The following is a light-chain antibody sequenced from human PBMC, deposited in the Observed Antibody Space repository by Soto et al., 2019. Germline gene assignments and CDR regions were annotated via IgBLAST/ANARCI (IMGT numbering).Light chain of an antibody. V-gene: IGKV3-20*01. CDR3: QQYDKSPLT. Sequence: DIVFTQSPGTLSLSPGERATLSCRASQSVSSSYFAWYQQKPGQAPRLLIYGASNRATGIPDRFSGGGTGTDFTLTISRLEPEDFAVYYCQQYDKSPLTFGGGTKVDIK. J-gene: IGKJ4*02. CDR2: GAS. CDR1: QSVSSSY.